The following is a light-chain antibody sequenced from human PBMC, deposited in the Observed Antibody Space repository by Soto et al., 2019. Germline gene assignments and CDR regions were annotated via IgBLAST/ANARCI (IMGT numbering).Light chain of an antibody. CDR3: SSYTSSSTYV. CDR2: DVN. V-gene: IGLV2-14*01. J-gene: IGLJ1*01. CDR1: SSDFGGYNY. Sequence: QSLLTQPASVSGSPGQSIALSCTGTSSDFGGYNYVSWYQQHPGKAPKLMVYDVNDRPSGVSDRFSGSKSGNTASLTISGLQAEDEADYYCSSYTSSSTYVFGTGTKVTV.